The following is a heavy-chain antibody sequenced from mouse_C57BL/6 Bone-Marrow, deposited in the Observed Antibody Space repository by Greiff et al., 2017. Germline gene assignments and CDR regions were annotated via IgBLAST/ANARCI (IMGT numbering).Heavy chain of an antibody. D-gene: IGHD2-4*01. CDR1: GYTFTDYE. J-gene: IGHJ4*01. CDR2: IDPETGGT. V-gene: IGHV1-15*01. CDR3: TRTKPYYDYDDYAMDY. Sequence: QVHVKQSGAELVRPGASVTLSCKASGYTFTDYEMHWVKQTPVHGLEWIGAIDPETGGTAYNQKFKGKAILTADKSSSKAYMELRSLTSEDSAVYYCTRTKPYYDYDDYAMDYWGQGTSVTVSS.